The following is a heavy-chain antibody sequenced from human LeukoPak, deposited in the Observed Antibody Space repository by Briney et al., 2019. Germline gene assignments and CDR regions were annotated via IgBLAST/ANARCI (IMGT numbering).Heavy chain of an antibody. CDR2: ISGSGGST. CDR3: ARDWPCSSTSCGGAHDAFDI. J-gene: IGHJ3*02. D-gene: IGHD2-2*01. Sequence: GGSLRLSCAASGFTFSSYAMSWVRQAPGKGLEWVSGISGSGGSTYYADSVKGRFTISRDNSKNTLYLQMNSLRAEDTAVYYCARDWPCSSTSCGGAHDAFDIWGQGTMVTVSS. V-gene: IGHV3-23*01. CDR1: GFTFSSYA.